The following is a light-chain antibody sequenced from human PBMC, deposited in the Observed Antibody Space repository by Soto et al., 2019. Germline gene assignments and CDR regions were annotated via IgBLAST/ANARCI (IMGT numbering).Light chain of an antibody. Sequence: QSVLXQPPSASGTPGQRITISCSGSSSNIGSHTVNWHQQVPGTAPKLLIYSNNERPSGVPDRFSGSKSGTSASLAISGLQSGDEADYYCAAWDDSLNGVIFGGGTKLTVL. CDR1: SSNIGSHT. J-gene: IGLJ2*01. CDR2: SNN. V-gene: IGLV1-44*01. CDR3: AAWDDSLNGVI.